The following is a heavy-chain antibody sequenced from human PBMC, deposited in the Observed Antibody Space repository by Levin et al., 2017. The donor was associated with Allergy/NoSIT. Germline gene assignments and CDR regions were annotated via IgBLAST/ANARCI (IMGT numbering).Heavy chain of an antibody. D-gene: IGHD2-15*01. CDR3: AREDVSGGWSGVLDY. CDR1: GFTFTNYA. J-gene: IGHJ4*02. V-gene: IGHV3-30*04. CDR2: VSYDGRNE. Sequence: PGGSLRLSCTASGFTFTNYAMHWVRQAPGEGLEWVAAVSYDGRNEYYADSVKGRFSISRDNSKNMLYLQMNSLRAEDTSLFYCAREDVSGGWSGVLDYWGQGTLVTVSS.